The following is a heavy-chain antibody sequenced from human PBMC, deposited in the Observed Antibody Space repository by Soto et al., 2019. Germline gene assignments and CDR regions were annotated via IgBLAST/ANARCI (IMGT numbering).Heavy chain of an antibody. J-gene: IGHJ5*02. Sequence: QVQLVQSGAEVKKPGASVKVSCKASGYTFTSYYMHWVRQAPGQGLEWMGIINPSGGSTSYAQKSQGRVNMTRDTSTSTVYMELSSLRSEDTAVYYCARAPMIVDNWFDPWGQGTLVTVSS. V-gene: IGHV1-46*03. D-gene: IGHD3-22*01. CDR2: INPSGGST. CDR3: ARAPMIVDNWFDP. CDR1: GYTFTSYY.